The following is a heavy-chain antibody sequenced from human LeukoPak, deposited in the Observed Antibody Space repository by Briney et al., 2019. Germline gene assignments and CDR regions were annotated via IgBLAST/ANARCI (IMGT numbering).Heavy chain of an antibody. D-gene: IGHD3-22*01. CDR1: GFTFSSYG. Sequence: GGSLRLSCAASGFTFSSYGMHWVRQAPGKGLEWVAVISYDGSNKYYADSVKGRFTISRDNSKNTLYLQMNSLRAEDTAVYYCARETYYDSSGSDYWGQGTLVTVSS. V-gene: IGHV3-30*03. J-gene: IGHJ4*02. CDR3: ARETYYDSSGSDY. CDR2: ISYDGSNK.